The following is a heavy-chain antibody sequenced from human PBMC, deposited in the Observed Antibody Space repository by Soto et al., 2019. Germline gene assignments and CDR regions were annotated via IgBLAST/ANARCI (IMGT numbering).Heavy chain of an antibody. Sequence: GGSLRLSCAASGFTVSSNYMSWFRQAPGKGLEWVGFIRSKAYGGTTEYAASVKGRFTISRDDSKSIAYLQMNSLKTEDTAVYYFTSAHSGYDPLDVFDIWGQGTMVTVSS. CDR1: GFTVSSNY. D-gene: IGHD5-12*01. J-gene: IGHJ3*02. CDR2: IRSKAYGGTT. V-gene: IGHV3-49*03. CDR3: TSAHSGYDPLDVFDI.